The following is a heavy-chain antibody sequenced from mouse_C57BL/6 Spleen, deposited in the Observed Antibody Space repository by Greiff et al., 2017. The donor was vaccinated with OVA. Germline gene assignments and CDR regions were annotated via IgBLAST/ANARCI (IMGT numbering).Heavy chain of an antibody. CDR3: ARRGYWFAY. CDR1: GFTFSSYT. J-gene: IGHJ3*01. V-gene: IGHV5-9*01. CDR2: ISGGGGNT. Sequence: EVKLMESGGGLVKPGGSLKLSCAASGFTFSSYTMSWVRQTPEKRLEWVATISGGGGNTYYPDSVKGRFTISRDNAKNTLYLQMSSLRSEDTALYYCARRGYWFAYWGQGTLVTVSA.